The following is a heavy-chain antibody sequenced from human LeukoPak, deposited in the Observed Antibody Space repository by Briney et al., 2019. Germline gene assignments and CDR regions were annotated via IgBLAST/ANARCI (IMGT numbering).Heavy chain of an antibody. CDR2: IYSGGRT. D-gene: IGHD3-22*01. CDR1: GGSINTDY. CDR3: ARARDYYDTTDFYYWNYFNC. Sequence: PSETLSLTCNVSGGSINTDYWSWIRQPPGKGLEWIGYIYSGGRTDYNPSLRSRVTISVDTSKNHFSLKLTSMTAADTPVYYCARARDYYDTTDFYYWNYFNCWGQGTLVTVSS. V-gene: IGHV4-59*01. J-gene: IGHJ4*02.